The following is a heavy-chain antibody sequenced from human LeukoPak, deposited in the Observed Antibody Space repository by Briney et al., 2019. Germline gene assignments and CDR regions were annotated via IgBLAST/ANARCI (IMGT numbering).Heavy chain of an antibody. CDR1: GFTFSSYS. J-gene: IGHJ3*02. Sequence: GGSLRLSCAASGFTFSSYSMNWVRQAPGKGLEWVAVISYDGSNKYYADSVKGRFTISRDNSKNTLYLQMDSLRAEDTAVYYCAKEYYYDSSGYSDAFDIWGQGTMVTVSS. D-gene: IGHD3-22*01. CDR3: AKEYYYDSSGYSDAFDI. V-gene: IGHV3-30*18. CDR2: ISYDGSNK.